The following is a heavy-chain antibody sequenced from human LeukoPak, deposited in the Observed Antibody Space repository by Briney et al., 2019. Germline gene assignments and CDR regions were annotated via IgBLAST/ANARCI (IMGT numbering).Heavy chain of an antibody. D-gene: IGHD2-2*01. CDR3: AKGTRGYCSSTSCLVPFDY. V-gene: IGHV3-30*02. CDR1: GFTFSSYG. Sequence: GGSLRLSCAASGFTFSSYGMHWVRQAPGKGLEWVAFIRYDGSNKYYADSVKGRFTISRDNSKNTPYLQMNSLRAEDTAVYYCAKGTRGYCSSTSCLVPFDYWGQGTLVTVSS. CDR2: IRYDGSNK. J-gene: IGHJ4*02.